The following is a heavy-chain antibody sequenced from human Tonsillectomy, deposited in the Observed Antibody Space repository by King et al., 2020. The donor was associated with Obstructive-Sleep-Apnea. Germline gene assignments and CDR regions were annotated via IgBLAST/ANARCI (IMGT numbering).Heavy chain of an antibody. CDR2: INQGGSER. CDR3: ARGSGSYGY. CDR1: GFIFSDYW. V-gene: IGHV3-7*01. D-gene: IGHD1-26*01. J-gene: IGHJ4*02. Sequence: VQLVESGGGLVQPGGSLRLSCAASGFIFSDYWMSWVRQAPGKGLEWVANINQGGSERYYVDAVKGRLTISRDNAKNSLHLQMNSLRDEDTAVYYCARGSGSYGYWGQGTLVTVSS.